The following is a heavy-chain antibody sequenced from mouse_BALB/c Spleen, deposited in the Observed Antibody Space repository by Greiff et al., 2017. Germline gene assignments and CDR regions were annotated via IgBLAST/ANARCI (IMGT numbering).Heavy chain of an antibody. CDR2: INPYNGDT. CDR1: GYSFTGYF. V-gene: IGHV1-37*01. J-gene: IGHJ2*01. D-gene: IGHD2-4*01. CDR3: GRSPDYDYDFFDY. Sequence: EVKLMESGPELVKPGASVKISCKASGYSFTGYFMNWVKQSHGKSLEWIGRINPYNGDTFYNQKFKGKATLTVDNSSSTAHMELLSLTSEDSAVYYGGRSPDYDYDFFDYWGQGTTLTVSS.